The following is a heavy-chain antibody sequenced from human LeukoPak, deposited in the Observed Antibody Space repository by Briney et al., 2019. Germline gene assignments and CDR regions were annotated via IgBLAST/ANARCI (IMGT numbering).Heavy chain of an antibody. D-gene: IGHD6-6*01. CDR1: GGTFSSYA. V-gene: IGHV1-69*06. Sequence: GASVKVSCKASGGTFSSYAISWVRQAPGQGLEWMGGIIPIFGTANYAQKFQGRVTITADKSTSTAYMELSSLRSEDTAVYYCASYSKWYSSSRPGDYYYYYMDVWGKGTTVTVSS. J-gene: IGHJ6*03. CDR2: IIPIFGTA. CDR3: ASYSKWYSSSRPGDYYYYYMDV.